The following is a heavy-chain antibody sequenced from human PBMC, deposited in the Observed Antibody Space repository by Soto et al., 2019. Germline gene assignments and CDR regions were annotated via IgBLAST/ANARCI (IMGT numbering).Heavy chain of an antibody. V-gene: IGHV1-8*01. CDR2: MNPNSGNT. D-gene: IGHD1-1*01. CDR1: GYTFTSYD. Sequence: QVQLVQSGAEVKKPGASVKVSCKASGYTFTSYDINWVRQATGQGLEWMGWMNPNSGNTGYAQKYQGRVTMTRNTSISTAYMELSSLRSEDTAGYYCARERTGTTSMDVWGQGTTVTVSS. J-gene: IGHJ6*02. CDR3: ARERTGTTSMDV.